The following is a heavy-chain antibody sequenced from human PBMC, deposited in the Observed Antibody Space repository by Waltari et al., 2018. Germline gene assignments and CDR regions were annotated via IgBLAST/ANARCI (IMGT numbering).Heavy chain of an antibody. J-gene: IGHJ6*03. CDR1: GGTFSSYA. Sequence: QVQLVQSGAEVKKPGSSVKVSCKASGGTFSSYAISWVRQAPGQGLEWMGGVIPIFGTANYGQKFQGRVTITADKSTSTAYMELSSLRSEDTAVYYCARSRHYYYYMDVWGKGTTVTVSS. CDR3: ARSRHYYYYMDV. V-gene: IGHV1-69*14. CDR2: VIPIFGTA.